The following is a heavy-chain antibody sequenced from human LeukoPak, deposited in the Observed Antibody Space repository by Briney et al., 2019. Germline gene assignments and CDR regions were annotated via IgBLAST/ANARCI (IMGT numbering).Heavy chain of an antibody. CDR1: GYTLTGYY. Sequence: ASVKVSCKASGYTLTGYYMHWVRQAPGQGLEWMGWINTYSGGTNYAQKFQGRVTMTRDTSISTAYMELSRLRSDDTAMYYCARDEDPYAFDIWGQGTMVTVSS. J-gene: IGHJ3*02. CDR3: ARDEDPYAFDI. V-gene: IGHV1-2*02. D-gene: IGHD2-15*01. CDR2: INTYSGGT.